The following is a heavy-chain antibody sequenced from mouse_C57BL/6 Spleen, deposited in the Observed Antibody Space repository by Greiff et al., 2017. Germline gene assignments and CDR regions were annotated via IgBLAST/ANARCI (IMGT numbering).Heavy chain of an antibody. CDR1: GYSFTDYN. CDR2: INPNSGTT. Sequence: VQLQQSGPELVKPGASVKISCKASGYSFTDYNMNWVKQSNGKSLEWIGVINPNSGTTSYNQKFKGKATLTVDQSSSTAYMQLNSLTSEDSAVYYGARSALYYGSQAWFAYWGQGTLVTVSA. J-gene: IGHJ3*01. CDR3: ARSALYYGSQAWFAY. D-gene: IGHD1-1*01. V-gene: IGHV1-39*01.